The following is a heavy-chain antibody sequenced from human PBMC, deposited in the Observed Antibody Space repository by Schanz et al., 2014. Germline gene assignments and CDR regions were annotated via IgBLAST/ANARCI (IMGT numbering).Heavy chain of an antibody. CDR3: ARDLAGGGNDV. J-gene: IGHJ4*02. V-gene: IGHV3-30*02. CDR2: IRFDASAK. Sequence: QVQLVESGGGLVKPGGSLRLSCAASGFTFSSYSLAWVRQAPGKGLEWVAYIRFDASAKYYGDSVEGRFTISRDNAKNTLYLQMNSLRPEDTAVYYCARDLAGGGNDVWGQGTLVTVSS. CDR1: GFTFSSYS. D-gene: IGHD2-15*01.